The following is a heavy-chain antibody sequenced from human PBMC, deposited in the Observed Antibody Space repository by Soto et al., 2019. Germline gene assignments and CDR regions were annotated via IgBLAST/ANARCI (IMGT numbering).Heavy chain of an antibody. V-gene: IGHV4-39*01. CDR1: GGSIITSSYY. J-gene: IGHJ5*02. CDR3: AKQDYYGSGSRINWFDP. D-gene: IGHD3-10*01. CDR2: IYYSGST. Sequence: SETLSLTCTVSGGSIITSSYYWGWIRQPPGKGLEWIGSIYYSGSTYYNPSLKSRVTISVDTSKNQFSLKLSSVTAADTAVYYCAKQDYYGSGSRINWFDPWGQGTLVTVSS.